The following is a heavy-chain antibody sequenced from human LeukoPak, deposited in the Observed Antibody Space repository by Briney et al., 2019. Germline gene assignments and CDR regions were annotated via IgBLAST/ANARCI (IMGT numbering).Heavy chain of an antibody. D-gene: IGHD6-13*01. CDR3: ARHGRVAAAGYYYYYYMDV. Sequence: SETLSLTCAVYGGSFSGYYWSWIRQPPGKGLEWIGEINHSGSTNYNPSLKSRVTISVDTSKNQFSLKLSSVTAADTAVYYCARHGRVAAAGYYYYYYMDVWGKGTTVTISS. CDR1: GGSFSGYY. V-gene: IGHV4-34*01. J-gene: IGHJ6*03. CDR2: INHSGST.